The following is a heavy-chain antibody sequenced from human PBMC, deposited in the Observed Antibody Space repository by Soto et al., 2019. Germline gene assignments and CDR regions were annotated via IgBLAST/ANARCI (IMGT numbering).Heavy chain of an antibody. J-gene: IGHJ4*02. V-gene: IGHV4-4*02. Sequence: PSETLSLTCAVSGDSIKSRYWWSWVRQSPGKGLEWIGEIFHTGSTNYNPSLKSRVYISVDKSKNQFSLNLDSVTAADTAVYYCARDQDASGNYYTRYFDYWSQGTLVTV. CDR3: ARDQDASGNYYTRYFDY. CDR1: GDSIKSRYW. D-gene: IGHD3-10*01. CDR2: IFHTGST.